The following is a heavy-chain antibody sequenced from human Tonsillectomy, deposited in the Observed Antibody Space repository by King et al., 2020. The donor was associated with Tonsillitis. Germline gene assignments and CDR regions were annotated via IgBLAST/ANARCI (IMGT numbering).Heavy chain of an antibody. Sequence: VQLQESGPGLVKPSGTLSLTCAVSGGSISSSNWWSWVRQPPGKGLEWIGEIYHSGSTNYNPSLKSRVTISVDKAKNQFSLKLSSVTAADTAVSYCARELALQWHGRPFDPWGQGTLVTVSS. CDR1: GGSISSSNW. V-gene: IGHV4-4*02. D-gene: IGHD6-19*01. J-gene: IGHJ5*02. CDR2: IYHSGST. CDR3: ARELALQWHGRPFDP.